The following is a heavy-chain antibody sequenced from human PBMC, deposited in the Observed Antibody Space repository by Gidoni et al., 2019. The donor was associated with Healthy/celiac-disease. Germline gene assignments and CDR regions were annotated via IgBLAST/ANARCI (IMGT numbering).Heavy chain of an antibody. V-gene: IGHV4-34*01. CDR1: GGSFSGYY. Sequence: QVQLQQWGAGLLKPSETLSLTCAVYGGSFSGYYWSWIRQPPGKGLEWIGEINHSGSTNYNPSLKSRVTISVDTSKNQFSLKLSSVTAADTAVYYCARGRGIVVFIPRWFDPWGQGTLVTVSS. CDR2: INHSGST. D-gene: IGHD3-22*01. J-gene: IGHJ5*02. CDR3: ARGRGIVVFIPRWFDP.